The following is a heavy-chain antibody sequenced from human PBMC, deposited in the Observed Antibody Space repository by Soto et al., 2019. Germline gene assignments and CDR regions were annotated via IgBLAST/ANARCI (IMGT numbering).Heavy chain of an antibody. V-gene: IGHV3-33*01. Sequence: QVQLVESGGGVVQPGRSLRLSCAASGFTFSSYGMHWVRQAPGKGLEWVAVIWYDGSNKYYADSVKGRFTISRDNSKNTLYLQMNSLRAEDTAVYYCARGRDYGSGRGGMDVWGQGTTVTVSS. D-gene: IGHD3-10*01. J-gene: IGHJ6*02. CDR3: ARGRDYGSGRGGMDV. CDR2: IWYDGSNK. CDR1: GFTFSSYG.